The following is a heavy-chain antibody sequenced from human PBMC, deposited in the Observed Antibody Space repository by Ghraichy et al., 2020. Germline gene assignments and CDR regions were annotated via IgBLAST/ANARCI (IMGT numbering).Heavy chain of an antibody. D-gene: IGHD2-8*01. J-gene: IGHJ5*02. Sequence: GESLNISCIASGFDFSDYYMSWIRQAPGKGLEWVSYINSSSSFLKYADSVKGRFTIYRDNAKNSLYLEINSLRDKDMAVYYCARSGAIVLVQAPPKWFDHWGQGTLVTVSS. CDR3: ARSGAIVLVQAPPKWFDH. V-gene: IGHV3-11*06. CDR1: GFDFSDYY. CDR2: INSSSSFL.